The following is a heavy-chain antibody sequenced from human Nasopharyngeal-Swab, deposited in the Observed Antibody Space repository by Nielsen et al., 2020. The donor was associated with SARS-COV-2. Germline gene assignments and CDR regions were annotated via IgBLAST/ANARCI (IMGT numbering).Heavy chain of an antibody. CDR3: ARAGRVGDAFTGLDV. CDR2: INHNERT. CDR1: GGSFNGFY. V-gene: IGHV4-34*01. D-gene: IGHD1-26*01. Sequence: ETWSLTCSVSGGSFNGFYWNWIRQPPGKGLEWIGEINHNERTNYNPSLRSRVTMLVDTSNNQVSLKLSSVTATDTGVYYCARAGRVGDAFTGLDVWGQGTTVTVSS. J-gene: IGHJ6*02.